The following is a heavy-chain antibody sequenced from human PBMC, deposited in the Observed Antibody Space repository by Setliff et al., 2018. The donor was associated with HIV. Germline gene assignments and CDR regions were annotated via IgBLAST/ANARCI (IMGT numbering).Heavy chain of an antibody. V-gene: IGHV4-34*01. CDR2: INHSGST. J-gene: IGHJ6*03. D-gene: IGHD5-18*01. Sequence: SETLSLTCAVYGGSFSGYYWSWIRQPPGKGLEWIGEINHSGSTNYNPSLKSRVTISVDTSNNQFSLKLSSVTAADTAVYYCARGGRGYSYGYYPYYYYYMDVWGKGTTVTVSS. CDR3: ARGGRGYSYGYYPYYYYYMDV. CDR1: GGSFSGYY.